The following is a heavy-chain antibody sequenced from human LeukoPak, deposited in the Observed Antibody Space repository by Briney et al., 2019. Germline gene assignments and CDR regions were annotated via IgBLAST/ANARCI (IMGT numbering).Heavy chain of an antibody. CDR3: ARDRSDSSGYYYGMDV. V-gene: IGHV3-21*01. D-gene: IGHD3-22*01. CDR1: GFTFSSYS. J-gene: IGHJ6*02. CDR2: ISSSSSYI. Sequence: GGSLRLSCAASGFTFSSYSMNWVRQAPGKGLEWVSSISSSSSYIYYADSVKGRFTISRDNAKNSLYLQMNSLRAEDTAVYYCARDRSDSSGYYYGMDVWGQGTTVTVSS.